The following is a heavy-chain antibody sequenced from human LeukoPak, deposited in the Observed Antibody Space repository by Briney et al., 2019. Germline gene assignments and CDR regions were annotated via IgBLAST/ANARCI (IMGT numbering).Heavy chain of an antibody. CDR1: GYTFTSYA. J-gene: IGHJ3*02. CDR3: ARWRVGAFDAFDI. Sequence: ASVKVSCKASGYTFTSYAMHWVRQAPGQRLEWMGWINAGNGNTKYSQKFQGRVTITRDTSASTAYMELSSLRSEDTAVYYCARWRVGAFDAFDIWGQGTMVTVSS. V-gene: IGHV1-3*01. CDR2: INAGNGNT. D-gene: IGHD1-26*01.